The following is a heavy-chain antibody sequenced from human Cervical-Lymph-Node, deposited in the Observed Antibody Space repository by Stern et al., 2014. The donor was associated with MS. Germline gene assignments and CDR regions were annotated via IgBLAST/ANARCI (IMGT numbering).Heavy chain of an antibody. J-gene: IGHJ4*02. CDR1: GFTFSDTW. Sequence: EVQLVESGGALVKPGGSLRLSCAASGFTFSDTWMTWVRQAPGKGLEWLCRIRTNTDGGTTEYAAPVKGRFIISRDDSKRTLYLQMNSLKIEDTAVYYCATSILDYWGQGTMVTVSS. CDR3: ATSILDY. CDR2: IRTNTDGGTT. V-gene: IGHV3-15*02. D-gene: IGHD5-24*01.